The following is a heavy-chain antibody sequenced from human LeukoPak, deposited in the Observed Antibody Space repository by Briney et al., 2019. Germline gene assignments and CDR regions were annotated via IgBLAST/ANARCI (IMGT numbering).Heavy chain of an antibody. D-gene: IGHD6-13*01. J-gene: IGHJ4*02. V-gene: IGHV3-21*01. Sequence: GGCLTLSCVPSGFSLSSYSMQWVRPAPGQGREWVASISRSGSYIYNADSVKGRFTTTRDNAKNSLYLQMNSLRAEDTAVYYCAKTSWPYYIDYWGQGTLVTVSS. CDR1: GFSLSSYS. CDR2: ISRSGSYI. CDR3: AKTSWPYYIDY.